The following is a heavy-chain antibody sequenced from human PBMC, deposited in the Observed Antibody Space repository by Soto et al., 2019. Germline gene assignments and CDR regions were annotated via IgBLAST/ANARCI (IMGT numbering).Heavy chain of an antibody. CDR2: ISAYNGNT. CDR3: ARAGEDIAVVVAVSYYYYGMDV. V-gene: IGHV1-18*01. Sequence: GASVKVSCKASGYTFTSYGISWVRQAPGQGLEWMGWISAYNGNTNYAQKLQGRVTMTTDTSTSTAYMELRSLRSDDTAVYYCARAGEDIAVVVAVSYYYYGMDVWGQGTTVTVSS. D-gene: IGHD2-15*01. J-gene: IGHJ6*02. CDR1: GYTFTSYG.